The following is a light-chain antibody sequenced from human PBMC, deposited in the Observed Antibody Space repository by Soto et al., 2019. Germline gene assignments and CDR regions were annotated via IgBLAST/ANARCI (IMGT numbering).Light chain of an antibody. V-gene: IGKV3-11*01. CDR1: QSVSSY. CDR2: DAS. Sequence: EIVLTQSPATLSSSPGERATLSCRASQSVSSYLAWYQQKPGQAPRLLIYDASNRATGISARFSGSGSGTDFTLTISSQEPEDFAAYYCQQRSNWPPWTFGQGTKVEIK. J-gene: IGKJ1*01. CDR3: QQRSNWPPWT.